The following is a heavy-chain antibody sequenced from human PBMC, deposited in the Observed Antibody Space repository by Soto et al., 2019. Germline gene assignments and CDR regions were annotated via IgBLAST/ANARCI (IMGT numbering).Heavy chain of an antibody. Sequence: GXSAKDFSKASWYTFTDYFIHWVRHAPGQGLDWLGWINPDSGDTEYERKFQGRVTMTRDTSISTVYMDFNSLTSNDTAIYYCARVPAPGRPITSYFWGQGSLVTVYS. V-gene: IGHV1-2*02. CDR3: ARVPAPGRPITSYF. D-gene: IGHD1-20*01. CDR2: INPDSGDT. CDR1: WYTFTDYF. J-gene: IGHJ4*02.